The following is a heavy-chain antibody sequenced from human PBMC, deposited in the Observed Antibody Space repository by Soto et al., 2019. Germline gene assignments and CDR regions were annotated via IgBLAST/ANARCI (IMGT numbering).Heavy chain of an antibody. CDR1: GFTFSSYA. CDR3: ARVHGEMATIGVGDAFDI. D-gene: IGHD5-12*01. V-gene: IGHV3-30-3*01. Sequence: PGGSLRLSCAASGFTFSSYAMHWVRQAPGKGLEWVAVISYDGSNKYYADSVKGRFTISRDNSKNTLYLQMNSLRSEDTAVYYCARVHGEMATIGVGDAFDIWGQGTMVTVSS. CDR2: ISYDGSNK. J-gene: IGHJ3*02.